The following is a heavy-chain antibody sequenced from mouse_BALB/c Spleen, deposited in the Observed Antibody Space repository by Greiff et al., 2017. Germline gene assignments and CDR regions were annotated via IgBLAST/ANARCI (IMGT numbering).Heavy chain of an antibody. CDR1: GYSITSDYA. J-gene: IGHJ2*01. V-gene: IGHV3-2*02. CDR2: ISYSGST. D-gene: IGHD2-1*01. Sequence: EVQLQQSGPGLVKPSQSLSLTCTVTGYSITSDYAWNWIRQFPGNKLEWMGYISYSGSTSYNPSLKSRISITRDTSKNQFFLQLNSVTTEDTATYYCARLFGNPYYFDYWGQGTTLTVSS. CDR3: ARLFGNPYYFDY.